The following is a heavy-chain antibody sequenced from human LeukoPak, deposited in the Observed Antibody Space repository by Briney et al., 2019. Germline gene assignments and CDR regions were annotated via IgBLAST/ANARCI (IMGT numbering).Heavy chain of an antibody. J-gene: IGHJ4*02. CDR2: IYTSGST. CDR1: GGSISSYY. V-gene: IGHV4-4*07. Sequence: SETLSLTCTVSGGSISSYYWSWIRQPAGKGLEWIGRIYTSGSTNYNPSLKSRVTMSVDTSKNQFSLKLSSVTAADTAVYYCASSRLYIRGRQLQPSLTFDYWGQGTLVTVSS. D-gene: IGHD2-2*01. CDR3: ASSRLYIRGRQLQPSLTFDY.